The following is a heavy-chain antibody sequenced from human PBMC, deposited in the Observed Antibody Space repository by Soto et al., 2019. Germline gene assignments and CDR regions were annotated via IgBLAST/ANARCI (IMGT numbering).Heavy chain of an antibody. J-gene: IGHJ4*02. D-gene: IGHD6-13*01. CDR2: IYWDGDK. V-gene: IGHV2-5*02. CDR3: THRRDSSWYFDY. Sequence: QITLKESGPTLVKPTQTLTLTCTFSGFSLSTSGVGVGWIRQPPGKALEWLALIYWDGDKRYSPSLKSRLTITNDTSKSQVVLTMTNMDPVDTATYYCTHRRDSSWYFDYWGQETLVTVSS. CDR1: GFSLSTSGVG.